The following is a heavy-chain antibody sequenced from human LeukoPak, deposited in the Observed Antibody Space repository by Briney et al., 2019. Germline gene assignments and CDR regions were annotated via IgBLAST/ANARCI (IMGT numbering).Heavy chain of an antibody. CDR3: ARDRYCSSTSCRPFDY. D-gene: IGHD2-2*01. Sequence: GESLKISCKGSGYSFTSYWIGWVRQMPGKGLEWMGIIYPGDSDTRYSPSFQGQVTISADKSISTAYLQWSSLKASDTAMYYCARDRYCSSTSCRPFDYWGQGTLVTVSS. V-gene: IGHV5-51*01. J-gene: IGHJ4*02. CDR1: GYSFTSYW. CDR2: IYPGDSDT.